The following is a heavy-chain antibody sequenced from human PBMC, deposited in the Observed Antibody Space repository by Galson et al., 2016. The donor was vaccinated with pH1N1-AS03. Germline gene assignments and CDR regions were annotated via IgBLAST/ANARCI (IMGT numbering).Heavy chain of an antibody. Sequence: SLRLSCAASGFTFSSHSMNWVRQAPGKGLEWVSSISSSGGHIYYADSVKGRFTISRDNAKKSLYPEMNSLRAEDTAIYYCARDGLDSSGRDYWGQGTLVTVSS. CDR2: ISSSGGHI. J-gene: IGHJ4*02. D-gene: IGHD6-6*01. CDR1: GFTFSSHS. V-gene: IGHV3-21*01. CDR3: ARDGLDSSGRDY.